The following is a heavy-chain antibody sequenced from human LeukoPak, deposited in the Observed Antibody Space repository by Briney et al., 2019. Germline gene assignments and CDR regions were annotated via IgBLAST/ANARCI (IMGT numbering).Heavy chain of an antibody. CDR3: ARDPKGGNFDY. CDR2: INSDGRTT. V-gene: IGHV3-74*01. CDR1: GFIFSNFW. D-gene: IGHD3-16*01. Sequence: PGGSLRLSCAASGFIFSNFWMHWVRQVPGKGLVWVSHINSDGRTTDYADSVKGRFTISRDNSKNTLYLQMNSLRAEDTAVYYCARDPKGGNFDYWGQGTLVTVSS. J-gene: IGHJ4*02.